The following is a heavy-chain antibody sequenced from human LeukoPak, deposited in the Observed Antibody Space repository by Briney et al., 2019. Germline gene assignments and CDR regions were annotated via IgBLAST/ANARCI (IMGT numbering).Heavy chain of an antibody. CDR3: ARGYNWNDVAFDI. D-gene: IGHD1-1*01. Sequence: ASVKVSCKASGYTFTNYDINWVRQATGQGLEWMGWINPNSGGTNYAQKFQGRVTMTRDTSISTAYMELSRLRSDDTAVYYCARGYNWNDVAFDIWGQGTMVTVSS. CDR1: GYTFTNYD. J-gene: IGHJ3*02. CDR2: INPNSGGT. V-gene: IGHV1-2*02.